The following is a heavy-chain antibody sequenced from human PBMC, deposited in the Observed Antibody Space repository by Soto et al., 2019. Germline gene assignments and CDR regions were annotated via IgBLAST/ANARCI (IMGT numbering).Heavy chain of an antibody. J-gene: IGHJ4*02. Sequence: QVQLVESGGGVVQPGRSLRLSCAASGFTFSSYGMHWVRQAPGKGLEWVAVIWYDGSNKYYADSVKGRFTISRDNSKNTLYLQMNSLRAEDTAVYYCARSGDIGYCSGGSCVIGDYLDYWGQGTLVTVSS. V-gene: IGHV3-33*01. CDR2: IWYDGSNK. CDR3: ARSGDIGYCSGGSCVIGDYLDY. CDR1: GFTFSSYG. D-gene: IGHD2-15*01.